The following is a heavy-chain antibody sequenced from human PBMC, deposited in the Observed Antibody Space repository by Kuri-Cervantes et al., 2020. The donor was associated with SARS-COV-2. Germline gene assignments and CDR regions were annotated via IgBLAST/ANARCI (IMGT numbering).Heavy chain of an antibody. CDR2: ISSTGRTT. CDR1: GFTFSIYT. D-gene: IGHD3-10*01. Sequence: GGSLRHSCAASGFTFSIYTIHWVRQAPGRGLQYVSAISSTGRTTYYADSVKGRFTISRDNSRNTLDLQMSGLRAGDTAVYYCVRDSGDTSESEGAYDYWGQGTLVTVSS. V-gene: IGHV3-64D*06. J-gene: IGHJ4*02. CDR3: VRDSGDTSESEGAYDY.